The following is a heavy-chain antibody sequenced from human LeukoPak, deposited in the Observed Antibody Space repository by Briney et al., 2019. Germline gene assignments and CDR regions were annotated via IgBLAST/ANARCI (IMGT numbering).Heavy chain of an antibody. J-gene: IGHJ5*02. CDR3: AREISSWYRTEGRFDP. D-gene: IGHD6-13*01. CDR2: IKQDGSEK. Sequence: GGSLRVSCAASGFTFSSYAMHWVRQARGKGLEWVANIKQDGSEKYYVDSVRGRFTISRDNAKSSLYLQMNSLRVEDTAVYYCAREISSWYRTEGRFDPWGQGTLVTVSS. V-gene: IGHV3-7*01. CDR1: GFTFSSYA.